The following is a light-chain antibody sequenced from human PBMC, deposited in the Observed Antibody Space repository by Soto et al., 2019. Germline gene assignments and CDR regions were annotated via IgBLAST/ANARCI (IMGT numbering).Light chain of an antibody. Sequence: EIVMTQFPATLSESPGERVTLSCRASQSVSTNVAWYQQKPGEAPRLLIFDASARAVDIPGRFSGSVSGTEFTLTISSLEPEDFAVYYCQQRSDWLFTFGPGTKVDIK. V-gene: IGKV3-11*01. CDR3: QQRSDWLFT. CDR2: DAS. CDR1: QSVSTN. J-gene: IGKJ3*01.